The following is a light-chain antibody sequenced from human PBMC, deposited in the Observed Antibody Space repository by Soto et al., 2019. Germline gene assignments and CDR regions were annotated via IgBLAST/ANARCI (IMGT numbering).Light chain of an antibody. Sequence: EIVVAQSRNSLAVSQHEKAAINWKPYRSATSSSNNLNYLAWYQQKPGQPPKLLIYWASTRESGAPDRFSGSGSGTDFTLTISSLQAEDVAVYYCQQYYTSPAITFGQGARLEIK. CDR2: WAS. CDR3: QQYYTSPAIT. CDR1: RSATSSSNNLNY. V-gene: IGKV4-1*01. J-gene: IGKJ5*01.